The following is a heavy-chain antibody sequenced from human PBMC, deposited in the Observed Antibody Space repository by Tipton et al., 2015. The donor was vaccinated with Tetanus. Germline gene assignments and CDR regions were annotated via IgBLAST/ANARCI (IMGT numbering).Heavy chain of an antibody. Sequence: RSLRLSCAASGSTFSYYGMHWVRQAPGKGLEWVAVIWYDGSNKYYADSVKGRFTISRDNSRNTLYLEMNSLRVEDTAVYYCARDPYGDHGPFDYWGQGTLVTVSS. D-gene: IGHD4-17*01. J-gene: IGHJ4*02. CDR1: GSTFSYYG. V-gene: IGHV3-33*01. CDR3: ARDPYGDHGPFDY. CDR2: IWYDGSNK.